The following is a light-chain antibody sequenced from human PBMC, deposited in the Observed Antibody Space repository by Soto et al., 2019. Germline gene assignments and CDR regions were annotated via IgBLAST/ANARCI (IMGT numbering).Light chain of an antibody. CDR3: QQTFITPPLT. CDR2: GAS. Sequence: DIQMTQSPSSLSASIGDRITITCLASQSISTYLNWYQQKPGKAPSLLIYGASTLQSGVPSRFSGSGSATDFTLTISSLQPEDFATYYCQQTFITPPLTFGGGTKVEIK. V-gene: IGKV1-39*01. CDR1: QSISTY. J-gene: IGKJ4*01.